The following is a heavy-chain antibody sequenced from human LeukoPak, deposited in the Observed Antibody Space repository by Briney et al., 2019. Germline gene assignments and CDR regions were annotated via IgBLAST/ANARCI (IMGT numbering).Heavy chain of an antibody. J-gene: IGHJ6*03. CDR1: GYTFTSYY. V-gene: IGHV1-46*01. Sequence: ASVKVSCKASGYTFTSYYMHWVRQAPGQGLEWMGIINPSGGSTSYAQKFQGRVTMTRDMSTSTAYMELRSLRSDDTAVYYCARASLGTMVRGVIRYYYMDVWGKGTAVTISS. D-gene: IGHD3-10*01. CDR2: INPSGGST. CDR3: ARASLGTMVRGVIRYYYMDV.